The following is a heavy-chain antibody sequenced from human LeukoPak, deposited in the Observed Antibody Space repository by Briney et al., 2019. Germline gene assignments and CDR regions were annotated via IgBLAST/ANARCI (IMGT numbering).Heavy chain of an antibody. V-gene: IGHV3-23*01. J-gene: IGHJ5*02. CDR1: GFTFSSYG. CDR3: AKDRYYYDSSGYYYYRWFDP. CDR2: ISGSGGST. Sequence: TGGSLRLSCAASGFTFSSYGMSWVRQAPGKGREWVSAISGSGGSTYYADSVKGRFTISRDNSKNTLYLQMNSLRAEDTAVYYCAKDRYYYDSSGYYYYRWFDPWGQGTLVTVSS. D-gene: IGHD3-22*01.